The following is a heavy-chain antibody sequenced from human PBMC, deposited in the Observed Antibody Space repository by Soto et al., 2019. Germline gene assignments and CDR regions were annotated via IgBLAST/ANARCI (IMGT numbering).Heavy chain of an antibody. CDR2: MSPGGGST. D-gene: IGHD6-13*01. CDR3: VRNSGTYYCHDMDV. V-gene: IGHV3-23*01. CDR1: GFTFNSYA. Sequence: EVQLLESGGGLVQPGGSLRLSCAASGFTFNSYAMSWVRQAPGKGLEWVSTMSPGGGSTYYADSVKGRFTISRHNSKNTLYVQMNSLRAEDTSLYYCVRNSGTYYCHDMDVWGQGTAVTVSS. J-gene: IGHJ6*02.